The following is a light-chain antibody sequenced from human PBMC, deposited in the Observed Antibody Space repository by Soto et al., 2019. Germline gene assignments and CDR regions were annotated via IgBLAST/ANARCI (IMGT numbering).Light chain of an antibody. V-gene: IGKV1-5*03. Sequence: DIQMTQSPSTLSASVGDRVTITCRASQSISSWLAWYQQKPGKAPKLLIYKASSLESGVPSRFSGSGSGTEFTLTISSLQPDDFATYYCQQYNSYSWEFGQGTKVDIK. J-gene: IGKJ1*01. CDR2: KAS. CDR1: QSISSW. CDR3: QQYNSYSWE.